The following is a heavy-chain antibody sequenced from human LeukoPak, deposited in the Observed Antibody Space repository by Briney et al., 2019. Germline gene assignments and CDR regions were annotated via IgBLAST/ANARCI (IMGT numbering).Heavy chain of an antibody. CDR1: GFTFSNYN. V-gene: IGHV3-21*01. D-gene: IGHD1-26*01. CDR3: ARGMSGVDY. J-gene: IGHJ4*02. CDR2: ITSSSTYI. Sequence: GGSLRLSCAASGFTFSNYNMNWVRQAPGKGLEWVSSITSSSTYIYYADSVKGRFTISRDNAKNSLYLQMNSLRAEDTAVYYCARGMSGVDYWGQGTLVTVSS.